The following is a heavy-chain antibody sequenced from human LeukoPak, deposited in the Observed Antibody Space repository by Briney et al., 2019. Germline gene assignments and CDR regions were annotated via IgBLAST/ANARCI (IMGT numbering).Heavy chain of an antibody. CDR2: MNPNSGNT. Sequence: ASVKVSCKASGYTFTSYDINWVRQATGQGLEWMGWMNPNSGNTGYAQKFQGRVTITRNTSISTAYMELSSLRSEDTAVYYCARGPDYGDYFPYWGQGTLVTVSS. CDR3: ARGPDYGDYFPY. D-gene: IGHD4-17*01. V-gene: IGHV1-8*03. CDR1: GYTFTSYD. J-gene: IGHJ4*02.